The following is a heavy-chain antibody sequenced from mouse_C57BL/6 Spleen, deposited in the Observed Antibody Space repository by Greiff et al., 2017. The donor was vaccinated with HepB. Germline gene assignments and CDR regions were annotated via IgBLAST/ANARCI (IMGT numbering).Heavy chain of an antibody. CDR2: IRTGGGT. D-gene: IGHD2-3*01. J-gene: IGHJ4*01. CDR3: ARNLDGLSYYYAMDY. CDR1: GFSFTSYA. V-gene: IGHV2-9-1*01. Sequence: QVQLKESGPGLVVPSQSLSITCTVSGFSFTSYAISWVRQPPGKGLEWLGVIRTGGGTNYNSALNSRLSISKDNSKSQVFLKMNSLQTDDTAREYCARNLDGLSYYYAMDYWGKGTSVTVSS.